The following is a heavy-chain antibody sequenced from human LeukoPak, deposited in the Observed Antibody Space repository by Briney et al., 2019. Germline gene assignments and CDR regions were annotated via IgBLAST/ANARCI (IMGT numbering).Heavy chain of an antibody. J-gene: IGHJ4*02. Sequence: SETLSLTCAVSDGSFRGYYWSWIRQPPGKGLEWIGSIYYSGSTYYNPSLKSRVTISVDTSKNQFSLKLSSVTAADTAVYYCARRTPMVRGIDYWGQGTLVTVSS. V-gene: IGHV4-39*01. CDR3: ARRTPMVRGIDY. D-gene: IGHD3-10*01. CDR1: DGSFRGYY. CDR2: IYYSGST.